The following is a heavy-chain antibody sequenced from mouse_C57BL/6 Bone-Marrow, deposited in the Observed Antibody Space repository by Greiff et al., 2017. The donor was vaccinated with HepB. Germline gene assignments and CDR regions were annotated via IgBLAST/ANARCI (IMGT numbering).Heavy chain of an antibody. V-gene: IGHV10-1*01. J-gene: IGHJ3*01. CDR2: IRSKSNNYAT. CDR3: VRIGYYVAY. CDR1: GFSFNTYA. D-gene: IGHD2-3*01. Sequence: EVKLVESGGGLVQPKGSLKLSCAASGFSFNTYAMNWVRQAPGKGLEWVARIRSKSNNYATYYADSVKDRFTISRDDSESMLYLQMNNLKTEDTAMYYCVRIGYYVAYWGQGTLVTVSA.